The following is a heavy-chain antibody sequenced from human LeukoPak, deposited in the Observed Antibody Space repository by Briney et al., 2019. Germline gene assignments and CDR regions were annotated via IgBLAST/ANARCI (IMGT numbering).Heavy chain of an antibody. D-gene: IGHD6-13*01. CDR1: GYRFTSYW. CDR2: IYPGDSDT. J-gene: IGHJ5*02. CDR3: ARASSSWYVWFDP. V-gene: IGHV5-51*01. Sequence: GASLKISCKGSGYRFTSYWIGWVRQMPGKGLEWMGIIYPGDSDTRYSPSSQGQVTISADKSISTAYLQWSSLKASDTAMYYCARASSSWYVWFDPWGQGTLVTASS.